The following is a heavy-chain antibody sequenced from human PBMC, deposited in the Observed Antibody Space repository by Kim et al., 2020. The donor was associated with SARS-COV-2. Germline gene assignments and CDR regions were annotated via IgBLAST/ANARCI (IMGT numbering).Heavy chain of an antibody. V-gene: IGHV3-23*01. Sequence: GGSTYYAASVKRRFTISRDNTKNTLYLQMNSLGADDTAVYYCTQLTTCDIWVQGTMVTVSS. CDR2: GGST. CDR3: TQLTTCDI. J-gene: IGHJ3*02. D-gene: IGHD4-4*01.